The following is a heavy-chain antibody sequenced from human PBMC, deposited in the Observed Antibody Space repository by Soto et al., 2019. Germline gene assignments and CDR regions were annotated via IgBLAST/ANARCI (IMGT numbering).Heavy chain of an antibody. CDR3: ARRFDYYDFWSAHPWYGSYGMDV. CDR1: GYTFTSYD. J-gene: IGHJ6*02. Sequence: ASVKVSCKASGYTFTSYDINWVRQATGQGLEWMGWMNPNSGNTGYAQKFQGRVTMTRNTSISTAYMELSSLRSEDTAVYYCARRFDYYDFWSAHPWYGSYGMDVWGQGTTVTVSS. V-gene: IGHV1-8*01. CDR2: MNPNSGNT. D-gene: IGHD3-3*01.